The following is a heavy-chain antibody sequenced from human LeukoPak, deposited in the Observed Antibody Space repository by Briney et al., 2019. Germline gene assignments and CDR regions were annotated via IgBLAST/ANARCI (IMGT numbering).Heavy chain of an antibody. V-gene: IGHV4-39*07. D-gene: IGHD3-22*01. CDR3: ARLTKTYYYDSSGYYGGGYYFDY. CDR1: GGSISSSSYY. Sequence: SETLSLTCTVSGGSISSSSYYWGWIRQPPGKGLEWIGSIYYSGSTYYNPSLKSRVTISVDTSKNQFSLKLSSVTAADTAVYYCARLTKTYYYDSSGYYGGGYYFDYWRQGTLVTVSS. J-gene: IGHJ4*02. CDR2: IYYSGST.